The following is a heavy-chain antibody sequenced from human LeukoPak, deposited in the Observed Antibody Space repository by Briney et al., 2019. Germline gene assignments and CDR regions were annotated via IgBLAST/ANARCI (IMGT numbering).Heavy chain of an antibody. CDR2: IDPSDSYT. CDR1: GFSFTNYW. Sequence: GESLRISCKGSGFSFTNYWISWVRQMPGKGLEWMGRIDPSDSYTQYSPSFQGHVTISADMSIGTAYLQWSSLKASDTAMYYCARQGSGYDYYYFDYWGQGTLVTVSS. V-gene: IGHV5-10-1*01. D-gene: IGHD5-12*01. CDR3: ARQGSGYDYYYFDY. J-gene: IGHJ4*02.